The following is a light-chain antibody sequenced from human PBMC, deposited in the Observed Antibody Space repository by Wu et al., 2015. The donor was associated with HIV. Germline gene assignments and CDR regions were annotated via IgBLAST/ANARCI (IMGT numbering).Light chain of an antibody. J-gene: IGKJ4*01. V-gene: IGKV3-15*01. CDR2: GAS. CDR3: QQRSNWPT. CDR1: QSVSAN. Sequence: EIVMTQSPATLSVSPGDSATLSCRASQSVSANLAWYQQKPGQAPRLLIYGASTRATGFPARFGGSGSGTEFTLTINNMQSEDFAAYYCQQRSNWPTFGGGTKVEIK.